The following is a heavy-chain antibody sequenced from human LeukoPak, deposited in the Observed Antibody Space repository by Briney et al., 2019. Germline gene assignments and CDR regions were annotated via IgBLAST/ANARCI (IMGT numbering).Heavy chain of an antibody. CDR1: GGSISSYY. CDR3: ASASSRGKLFDY. CDR2: IYTSGST. J-gene: IGHJ4*02. Sequence: TSETLSLTCTVSGGSISSYYWSWIRQPAGKGLEWIGRIYTSGSTNYNPSLKSRVTMSVDTSKNQFSLKLRSVTAADTAVYYCASASSRGKLFDYWGQGTLVTVSS. D-gene: IGHD3-16*01. V-gene: IGHV4-4*07.